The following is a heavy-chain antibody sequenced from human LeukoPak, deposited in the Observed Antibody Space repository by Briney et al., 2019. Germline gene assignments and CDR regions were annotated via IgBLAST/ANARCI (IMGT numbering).Heavy chain of an antibody. CDR1: GFTFSNYW. J-gene: IGHJ4*02. V-gene: IGHV3-7*01. D-gene: IGHD3-3*01. CDR3: AREKAYNDFLSDLDY. CDR2: IKQDGSEK. Sequence: PGGSLRLSCAASGFTFSNYWMTWVRQAPGKGLEWVANIKQDGSEKYYVDSMKGRFTISRDNAKNSLYLQMNSLKTEDTAVYYCAREKAYNDFLSDLDYWGQGTLVTVSS.